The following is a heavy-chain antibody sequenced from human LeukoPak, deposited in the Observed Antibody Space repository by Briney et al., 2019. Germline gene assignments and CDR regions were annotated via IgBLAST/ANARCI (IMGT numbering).Heavy chain of an antibody. D-gene: IGHD3-10*01. Sequence: GGCLRLSCGAPGFTFSGYAMSWVRQAPGKGLEWVSGISGSGGSTYYADSVKGRFTISRDNSKNTLYLQMNSLKAEDTAVYYCAKDFYGAGVVGAFGIWGEGTMVTVSS. V-gene: IGHV3-23*01. CDR3: AKDFYGAGVVGAFGI. J-gene: IGHJ3*02. CDR2: ISGSGGST. CDR1: GFTFSGYA.